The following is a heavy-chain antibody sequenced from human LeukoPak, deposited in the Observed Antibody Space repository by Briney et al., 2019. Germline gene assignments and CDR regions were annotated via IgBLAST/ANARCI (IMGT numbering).Heavy chain of an antibody. J-gene: IGHJ3*02. V-gene: IGHV1-69*13. CDR2: IIPMFGTA. D-gene: IGHD3-9*01. Sequence: SVKVSCKASGGTFRSYAISWVRQAPGQGLEWMGGIIPMFGTANYAQKFQVRFTITADESTSTVYMELSSLRSEDTAVYFCAKDPRNILTGDYDDFDIWGQGTMVIVSS. CDR1: GGTFRSYA. CDR3: AKDPRNILTGDYDDFDI.